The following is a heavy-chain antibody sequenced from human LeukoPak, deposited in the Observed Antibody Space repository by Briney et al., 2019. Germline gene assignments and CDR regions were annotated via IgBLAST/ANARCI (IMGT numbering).Heavy chain of an antibody. CDR1: GGSISSSNW. CDR3: GWFREKTWFDP. V-gene: IGHV4-4*01. Sequence: SETLSLTCAVSGGSISSSNWWSWVRQPPGKGLEWIGEIYHSGSTNYNPSLKSRVTISVDKSKNQFSLKLSSVTAADTAVYSSGWFREKTWFDPWGQGALVTVSS. D-gene: IGHD3-9*01. CDR2: IYHSGST. J-gene: IGHJ5*02.